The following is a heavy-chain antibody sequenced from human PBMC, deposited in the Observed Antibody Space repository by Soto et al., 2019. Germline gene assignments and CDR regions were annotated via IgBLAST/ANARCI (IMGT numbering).Heavy chain of an antibody. J-gene: IGHJ4*02. Sequence: EVQLVQSGAEVKKTGESLKISCQASEYTFTKYWVGWVRQMPGKGLEWMGIIYPDDSDTRYSPSFQGHVTISADKSISTAYLQWSSLKASDSATYYCARRDMLTGYVYFDYWGQGTQVTVSS. V-gene: IGHV5-51*03. D-gene: IGHD3-9*01. CDR3: ARRDMLTGYVYFDY. CDR2: IYPDDSDT. CDR1: EYTFTKYW.